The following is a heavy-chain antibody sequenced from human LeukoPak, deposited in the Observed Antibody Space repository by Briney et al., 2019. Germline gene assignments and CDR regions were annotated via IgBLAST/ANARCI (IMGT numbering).Heavy chain of an antibody. CDR2: IRSKIYGGTP. J-gene: IGHJ4*02. CDR1: GFTFGDYA. Sequence: GGSLRLSCTTSGFTFGDYAMTWVRQAPGKGLERVGCIRSKIYGGTPEYAASVKGRFTISRDDSKGIAYLQMNSLKTEDTGVYYCTRDQTPYYWGQGTLVTVSS. CDR3: TRDQTPYY. V-gene: IGHV3-49*04.